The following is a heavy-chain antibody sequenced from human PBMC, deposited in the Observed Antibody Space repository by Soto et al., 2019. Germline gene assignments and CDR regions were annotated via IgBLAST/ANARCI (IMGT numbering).Heavy chain of an antibody. Sequence: QVQLQESGPGLVKPSETLSLSCTVSGGSISSYYWSWFRQSPGKRMEWIGYVHHSWGSSYNPSLRSRVAISLATSKSQFSLKVTSVTATATAVYYCARQGFGPLHGLVDVWGQGTTVTVSS. V-gene: IGHV4-59*08. CDR3: ARQGFGPLHGLVDV. J-gene: IGHJ6*02. CDR2: VHHSWGS. D-gene: IGHD3-10*01. CDR1: GGSISSYY.